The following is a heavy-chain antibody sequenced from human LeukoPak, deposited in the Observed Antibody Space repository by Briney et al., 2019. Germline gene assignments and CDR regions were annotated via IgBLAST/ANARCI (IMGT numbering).Heavy chain of an antibody. D-gene: IGHD4-23*01. CDR3: TLDYVGNARFFPQ. CDR2: IRSKAYGGTT. Sequence: GGSLRLSCTASGFTFGNYARSWVRQAPGKGLEWVGFIRSKAYGGTTEYAASVKGRFTIPRDESKSIAYLQMNSLKTEDTAVYYCTLDYVGNARFFPQWGQRTLVTVSS. V-gene: IGHV3-49*04. J-gene: IGHJ1*01. CDR1: GFTFGNYA.